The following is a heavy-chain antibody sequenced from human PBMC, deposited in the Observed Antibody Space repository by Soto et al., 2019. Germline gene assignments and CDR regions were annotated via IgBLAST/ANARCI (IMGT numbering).Heavy chain of an antibody. CDR3: ARARGSSWYNWFDP. D-gene: IGHD6-19*01. CDR1: GGNFSNYA. CDR2: IIVLFGTT. J-gene: IGHJ5*02. V-gene: IGHV1-69*01. Sequence: QVQLVQSGAEVRKPGSSVKVSCKASGGNFSNYAISWVRQAPGQGLEWMGGIIVLFGTTNYAQKFRGRLTVSADESTSTAYMELGRLSFDDTPIYYCARARGSSWYNWFDPWGQATLVTVSS.